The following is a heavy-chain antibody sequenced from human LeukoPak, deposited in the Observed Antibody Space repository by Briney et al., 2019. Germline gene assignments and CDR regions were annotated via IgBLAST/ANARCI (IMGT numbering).Heavy chain of an antibody. CDR3: ARDPPGKSYVDN. Sequence: GGSLRLSCAASGFTFSSYSMNWVRQAPGKGLEWVSSISSSSSYMYYADSVKGRFTISRDNAKNSVYLQMNSLRVEDTAVYYCARDPPGKSYVDNWGQGTLVTVSS. J-gene: IGHJ4*02. CDR1: GFTFSSYS. D-gene: IGHD5-18*01. V-gene: IGHV3-21*01. CDR2: ISSSSSYM.